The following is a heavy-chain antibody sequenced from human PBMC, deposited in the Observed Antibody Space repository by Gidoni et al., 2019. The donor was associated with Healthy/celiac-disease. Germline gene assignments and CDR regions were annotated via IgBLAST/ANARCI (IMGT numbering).Heavy chain of an antibody. V-gene: IGHV3-9*01. D-gene: IGHD3-22*01. CDR2: ISWNSGSI. CDR1: GFTFDDYA. CDR3: AKGTGYYYDSSGLRPFDY. J-gene: IGHJ4*02. Sequence: EVKLVESGGGLVQPGRSLRLSCAASGFTFDDYAMHWVRQAPGKGLEWVSGISWNSGSIGYADSVKGRFTISRDNAKNSLYLQMNSLRAEDTALYYCAKGTGYYYDSSGLRPFDYWGQGTLVTVSS.